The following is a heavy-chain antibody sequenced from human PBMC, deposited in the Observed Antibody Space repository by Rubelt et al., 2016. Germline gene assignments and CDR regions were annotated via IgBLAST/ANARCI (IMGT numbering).Heavy chain of an antibody. D-gene: IGHD5-18*01. CDR2: VSNGASTT. CDR3: AKVGYPPEYHFDY. V-gene: IGHV3-23*04. Sequence: EVQLVESGGGLVQPGGSLRLTCAASGFTFSTFAMSWVRQAPGKGLEWVSSVSNGASTTNYADSVKGRFTISRDNSKNTLYLQMNSLRAEDTAVYYCAKVGYPPEYHFDYWGQGTPVTVSS. CDR1: GFTFSTFA. J-gene: IGHJ4*02.